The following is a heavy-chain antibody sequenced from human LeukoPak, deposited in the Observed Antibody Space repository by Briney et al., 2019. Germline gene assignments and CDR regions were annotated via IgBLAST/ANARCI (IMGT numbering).Heavy chain of an antibody. J-gene: IGHJ3*02. D-gene: IGHD3-22*01. CDR2: IYYSGST. CDR3: ARLEYDSIWDAFDI. V-gene: IGHV4-39*01. CDR1: GGSISSSSYY. Sequence: SETLSLTCTVSGGSISSSSYYWGWIRQPPGKGLEWIGSIYYSGSTYYNPSLKSRVTISVDTSKNQFSLKLSSVTAADTAVYYCARLEYDSIWDAFDIWGQGTMVTVSS.